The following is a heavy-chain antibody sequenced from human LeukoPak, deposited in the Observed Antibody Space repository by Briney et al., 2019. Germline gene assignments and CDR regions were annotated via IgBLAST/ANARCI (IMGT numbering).Heavy chain of an antibody. D-gene: IGHD4-11*01. CDR1: GYTFTSYG. V-gene: IGHV1-18*01. Sequence: ASVKVSCKASGYTFTSYGISWVRQAPGQGLEWMGWISAYNGNTNYAQKLKGRVTMTTDTSTSTAYMELRSLRSDDTAVYYCARDSPVYSNYGWFDPWGQGTLVTVSS. J-gene: IGHJ5*02. CDR3: ARDSPVYSNYGWFDP. CDR2: ISAYNGNT.